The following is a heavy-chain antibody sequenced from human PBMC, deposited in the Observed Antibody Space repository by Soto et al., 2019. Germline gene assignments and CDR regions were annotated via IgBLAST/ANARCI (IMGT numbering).Heavy chain of an antibody. CDR2: ISGSGGRT. D-gene: IGHD3-16*01. V-gene: IGHV3-23*01. CDR3: AKGGYYSLFDI. J-gene: IGHJ3*02. CDR1: GFPFSSYA. Sequence: GGSLRLSCVASGFPFSSYAMSWVRQTPGKGLEWVSGISGSGGRTYYADSVRGRFTISRDNSNNTLSLQMHILRVEDTAVYFCAKGGYYSLFDIWGQGTMVTVSS.